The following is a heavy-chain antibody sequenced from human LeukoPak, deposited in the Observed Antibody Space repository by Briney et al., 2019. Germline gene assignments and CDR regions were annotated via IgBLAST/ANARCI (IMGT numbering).Heavy chain of an antibody. CDR2: INHSGST. CDR1: GGSFSGYY. V-gene: IGHV4-34*01. Sequence: SETLSLTCAVYGGSFSGYYWSWIRQPPGKGLELIGEINHSGSTNYNPSLKSRVTISVDTSKNQFSLKLSSVTAADTAVYYCARRNSGWYLDYWGQGTLVTVSS. D-gene: IGHD6-19*01. J-gene: IGHJ4*02. CDR3: ARRNSGWYLDY.